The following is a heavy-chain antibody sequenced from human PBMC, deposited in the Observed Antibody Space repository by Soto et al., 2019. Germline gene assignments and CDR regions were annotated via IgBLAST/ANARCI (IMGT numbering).Heavy chain of an antibody. CDR1: GFTFSSYG. Sequence: QVQLVESGGGVVQPGRSLRLSCAASGFTFSSYGMHWVRQAPGKGLEWVAVIWYDGSNKYYADSVKGRFTISRDNSKNTLCLKMNSLRAEDTAVYYCARDLGLAGKWGIYYYGMDVWGQGTTVTVAS. CDR3: ARDLGLAGKWGIYYYGMDV. D-gene: IGHD6-19*01. CDR2: IWYDGSNK. J-gene: IGHJ6*02. V-gene: IGHV3-33*01.